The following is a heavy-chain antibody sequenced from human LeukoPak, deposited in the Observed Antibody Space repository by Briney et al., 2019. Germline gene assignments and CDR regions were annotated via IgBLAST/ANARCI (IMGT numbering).Heavy chain of an antibody. V-gene: IGHV4-59*01. CDR1: SGSISSYY. Sequence: SETLSLTCTVSSGSISSYYWSWIRQPPGKGLEWIGYIYYSGSTNYNPSLKSRVTISVDTSKNQFSLKLSSVTAADTAVYYCARSYDSGWLRAGWYFDYWGQGTLVTVSS. CDR2: IYYSGST. J-gene: IGHJ4*02. D-gene: IGHD6-19*01. CDR3: ARSYDSGWLRAGWYFDY.